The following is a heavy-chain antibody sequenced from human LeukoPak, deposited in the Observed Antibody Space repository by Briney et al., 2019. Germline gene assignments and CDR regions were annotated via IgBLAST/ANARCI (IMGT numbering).Heavy chain of an antibody. CDR1: GGSISSYY. CDR3: ARDGGGFRFDP. J-gene: IGHJ5*02. D-gene: IGHD3-16*01. CDR2: IYYSAST. V-gene: IGHV4-59*01. Sequence: SETLSLTCTVSGGSISSYYWSWIRQPPGKGLEWIGYIYYSASTNYNPSLKSRVTISVDTSKNQFSLKLSSVTAADTAVYYCARDGGGFRFDPWGQGTLVTVSS.